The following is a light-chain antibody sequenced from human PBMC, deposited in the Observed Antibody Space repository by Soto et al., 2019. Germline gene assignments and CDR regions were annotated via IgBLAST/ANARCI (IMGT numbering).Light chain of an antibody. CDR1: RSDIGDSNF. Sequence: QSALAQPASVSGSPGQSVTISCTGPRSDIGDSNFISWYQHSPGKAPRLLIYEVNNRPSGVSKRFSGSKAGNTASLTISGLLDDDEADYFCASFRSGTILVFGSGTKATAL. J-gene: IGLJ1*01. V-gene: IGLV2-14*01. CDR3: ASFRSGTILV. CDR2: EVN.